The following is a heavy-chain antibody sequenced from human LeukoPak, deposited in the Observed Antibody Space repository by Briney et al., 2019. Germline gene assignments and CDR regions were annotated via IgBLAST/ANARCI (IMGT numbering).Heavy chain of an antibody. Sequence: GGSLRLSSAASGFTVSSNYMNWVRQAPGKGLEWVSSISSSSSYIYYADSVKGRFTISRDNAKNSLYLQMNSLRAEDTAVYYCAREGDYVWGSNDYWGQGTLVTVSS. CDR2: ISSSSSYI. CDR1: GFTVSSNY. D-gene: IGHD3-16*01. CDR3: AREGDYVWGSNDY. V-gene: IGHV3-21*01. J-gene: IGHJ4*02.